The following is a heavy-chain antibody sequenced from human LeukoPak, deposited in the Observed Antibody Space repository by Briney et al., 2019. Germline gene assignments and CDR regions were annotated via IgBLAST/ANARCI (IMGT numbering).Heavy chain of an antibody. CDR2: IKEDGSEK. J-gene: IGHJ4*02. CDR1: GFTFSRYW. D-gene: IGHD5-12*01. CDR3: ARDSNVATYDS. Sequence: GGSLRLSCAAFGFTFSRYWLSWVRQAPGKGLEWVANIKEDGSEKYYVDSVKGRFTISRDNAKNSLYLQMNSPRAEDTAVYYCARDSNVATYDSWGQGTLVTVSS. V-gene: IGHV3-7*01.